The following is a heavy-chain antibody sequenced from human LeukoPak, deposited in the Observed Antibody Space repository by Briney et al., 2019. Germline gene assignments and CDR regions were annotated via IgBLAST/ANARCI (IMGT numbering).Heavy chain of an antibody. CDR1: GFTFSSYG. CDR3: ARPTLVIVGGDDAFDI. J-gene: IGHJ3*02. V-gene: IGHV3-33*01. CDR2: IWYDGSNK. Sequence: PGRSLRLSCAASGFTFSSYGMHWVRQAPGKGLEWVAVIWYDGSNKYYADSVKGRFTISRDNSKNTLYLQMNSLRAEDTAVYYCARPTLVIVGGDDAFDIWGQGTMVTVSS. D-gene: IGHD1-26*01.